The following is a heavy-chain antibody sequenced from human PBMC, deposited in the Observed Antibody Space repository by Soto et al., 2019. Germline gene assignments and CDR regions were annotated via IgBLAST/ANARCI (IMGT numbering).Heavy chain of an antibody. Sequence: SETLSLTCTVSGGSISSYYWSWIRQPPGKGLEWIGYIYYSGSTNYNPSLKSRVTISVDTSKNQFSLKLSSVTAADTAVYYCARRDFTYYDYFFLIFRYRYGDFVFWGQGLMVTV. D-gene: IGHD3-16*01. CDR3: ARRDFTYYDYFFLIFRYRYGDFVF. J-gene: IGHJ3*01. CDR2: IYYSGST. CDR1: GGSISSYY. V-gene: IGHV4-59*08.